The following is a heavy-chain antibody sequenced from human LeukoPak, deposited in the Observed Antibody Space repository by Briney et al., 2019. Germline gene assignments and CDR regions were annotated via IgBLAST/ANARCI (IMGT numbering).Heavy chain of an antibody. CDR2: IYTSGGT. Sequence: SETLSLTCTVSGGSISSYYWSWIRQPAGKGLEWIGRIYTSGGTNYNPSLKSRVTMSLDTSKNQFSLKLSSVTAADTAVYYCARAKQVAYYYYMDVWGKGTTVTVSS. V-gene: IGHV4-4*07. J-gene: IGHJ6*03. CDR1: GGSISSYY. CDR3: ARAKQVAYYYYMDV. D-gene: IGHD6-6*01.